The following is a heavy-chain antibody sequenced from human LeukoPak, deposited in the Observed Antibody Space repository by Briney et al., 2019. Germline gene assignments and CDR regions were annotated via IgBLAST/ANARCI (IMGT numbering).Heavy chain of an antibody. V-gene: IGHV4-39*02. Sequence: SETLSLTCTVSCRSISSTSYYWGWIRPPPGKELEWFGSIYYRGSTFYNPSLKSRVTISVDTSKSQFSRKLSSVTAADTAVYYCARETCGSGNLDPWGEGNLVTVSS. J-gene: IGHJ5*02. CDR3: ARETCGSGNLDP. CDR1: CRSISSTSYY. D-gene: IGHD3-10*01. CDR2: IYYRGST.